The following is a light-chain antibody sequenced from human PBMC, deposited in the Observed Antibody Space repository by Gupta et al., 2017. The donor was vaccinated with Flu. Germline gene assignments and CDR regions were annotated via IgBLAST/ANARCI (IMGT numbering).Light chain of an antibody. Sequence: VGDRITSTCQASQGNTNSLNWYQQKPGKAPELLIYDASNLQTGVPSRFSGSGSGTDFTITISGLQPEDIATYYCQQYGILVTFGGGTKVEIK. J-gene: IGKJ4*01. CDR1: QGNTNS. CDR3: QQYGILVT. V-gene: IGKV1-33*01. CDR2: DAS.